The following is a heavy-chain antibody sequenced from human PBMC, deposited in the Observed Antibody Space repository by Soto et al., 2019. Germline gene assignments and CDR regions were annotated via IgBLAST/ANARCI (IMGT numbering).Heavy chain of an antibody. CDR1: GGSISSSDYY. Sequence: PSETLSLTCTVSGGSISSSDYYWGWIRQPPGKGLEWIGTIYYSGSTYYNPSLKSRVTISVDTSKNQFSLKLSSVTAADTAVYYCARRGYCTNGVCYYGMDVWGQGTTVT. D-gene: IGHD2-8*01. CDR2: IYYSGST. J-gene: IGHJ6*02. V-gene: IGHV4-39*07. CDR3: ARRGYCTNGVCYYGMDV.